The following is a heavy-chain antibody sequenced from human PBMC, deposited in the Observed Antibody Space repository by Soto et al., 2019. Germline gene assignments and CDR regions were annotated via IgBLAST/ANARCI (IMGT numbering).Heavy chain of an antibody. V-gene: IGHV5-51*01. CDR3: ASMRREYGGWFDY. CDR1: GYSFTSYW. D-gene: IGHD6-19*01. CDR2: IYPGDSDT. J-gene: IGHJ4*02. Sequence: LGESLKISCKGSGYSFTSYWIGWVRQMPGKGLEWMGIIYPGDSDTRYSPSFQGQVTISADKSISTAYLQWSSLKASDTAMYYWASMRREYGGWFDYWGQGALVTGSS.